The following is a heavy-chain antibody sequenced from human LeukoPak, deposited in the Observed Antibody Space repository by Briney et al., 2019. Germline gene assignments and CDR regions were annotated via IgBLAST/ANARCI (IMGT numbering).Heavy chain of an antibody. CDR1: GYTFTSYY. CDR2: INPSGGST. V-gene: IGHV1-46*01. Sequence: ASVKVSCKASGYTFTSYYMHWVRQAPGQGLEWMGIINPSGGSTSYAQKFQGRVTMTRDMSTSTVYMELSSLRSEDTAVYYCARDLAGATPPPWGQGTLVTVSS. J-gene: IGHJ5*02. CDR3: ARDLAGATPPP. D-gene: IGHD1-26*01.